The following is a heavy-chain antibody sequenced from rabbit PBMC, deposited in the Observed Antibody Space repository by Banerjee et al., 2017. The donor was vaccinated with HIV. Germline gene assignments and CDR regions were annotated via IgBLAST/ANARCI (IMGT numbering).Heavy chain of an antibody. Sequence: QEQLVESGGGLVQPEGSLTLTCTASGFSFSNKYVMCWVRQAPGKGLEWIACINTSSGNTVYANWAKGRFTISKTSSTTVTLQMTSLTAADTATYFCARVTGSVWGVGFGLWGPGTLVTVS. CDR2: INTSSGNT. V-gene: IGHV1S45*01. D-gene: IGHD4-1*01. CDR1: GFSFSNKYV. J-gene: IGHJ6*01. CDR3: ARVTGSVWGVGFGL.